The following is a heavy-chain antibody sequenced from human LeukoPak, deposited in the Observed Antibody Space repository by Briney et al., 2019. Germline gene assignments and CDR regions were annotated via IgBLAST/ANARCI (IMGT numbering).Heavy chain of an antibody. D-gene: IGHD7-27*01. Sequence: SHTLSLTCTVSGGFFSIGGYYWSWIRKQPGKGLEGIGYIFYGGTTYYNPSLNSRVIVSVDASKNQFSLRLSSVTAADTAVYYCARDLGGLGKIDYWGQGSLVTVSS. J-gene: IGHJ4*02. CDR1: GGFFSIGGYY. V-gene: IGHV4-31*03. CDR2: IFYGGTT. CDR3: ARDLGGLGKIDY.